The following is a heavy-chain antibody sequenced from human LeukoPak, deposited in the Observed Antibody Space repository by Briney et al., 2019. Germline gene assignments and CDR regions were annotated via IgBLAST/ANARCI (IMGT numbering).Heavy chain of an antibody. CDR3: ARVGATTNNWFDP. V-gene: IGHV1-2*02. Sequence: ASVKVSCKASGYTFTGYYMHWVRQAPGQGLEWMGWINPNSGGTNYAQKFQGRVTMTRDTSISTAYMELGRLRSDDTAVYYCARVGATTNNWFDPWGQGTLVTVSS. D-gene: IGHD1-26*01. J-gene: IGHJ5*02. CDR2: INPNSGGT. CDR1: GYTFTGYY.